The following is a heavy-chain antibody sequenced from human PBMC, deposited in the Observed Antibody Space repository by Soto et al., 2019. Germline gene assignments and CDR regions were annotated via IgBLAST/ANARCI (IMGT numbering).Heavy chain of an antibody. CDR3: ARPRWYGVFDAYDI. Sequence: EAQLLESGGGLLQPGGSLRLSCAASGFTFSTYAMSWVRQAPGKGLEWVSAISASGDTTYYADSVKGRFTISRDNSMNALYLQISSLRIEDTAVYYCARPRWYGVFDAYDIWGQGTMVTVSS. V-gene: IGHV3-23*01. CDR2: ISASGDTT. D-gene: IGHD4-17*01. CDR1: GFTFSTYA. J-gene: IGHJ3*02.